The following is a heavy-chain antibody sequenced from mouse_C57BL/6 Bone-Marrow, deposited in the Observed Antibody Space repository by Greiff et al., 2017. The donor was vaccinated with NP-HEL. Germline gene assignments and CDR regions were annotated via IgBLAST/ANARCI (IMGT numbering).Heavy chain of an antibody. Sequence: EVTLVESGGGLVKPGGSLKLSCAASGFPFSSYTMSWVRQTPEKRLEWVATLSGGGGNTYYPDSVKGRFTISRDNAKNTLYLQMSSLRSEDTALYYCARRVAWFAYWGQGTLVTVSA. CDR1: GFPFSSYT. V-gene: IGHV5-9*01. CDR2: LSGGGGNT. J-gene: IGHJ3*01. D-gene: IGHD1-1*02. CDR3: ARRVAWFAY.